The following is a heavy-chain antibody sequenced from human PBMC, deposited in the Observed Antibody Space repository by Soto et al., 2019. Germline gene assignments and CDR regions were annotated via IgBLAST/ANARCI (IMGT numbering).Heavy chain of an antibody. CDR1: GGTFSSYT. Sequence: QVQLVQSGAEVKKPGSSVKVSCKASGGTFSSYTISWVRQAPGQGLEWMGRIIPILGIANYAQKFQGRVTITADKATSTAYMELSSLRSEDTAVDYCARALAVAASEYFQHWGQGTLVTVSS. J-gene: IGHJ1*01. D-gene: IGHD6-19*01. CDR3: ARALAVAASEYFQH. CDR2: IIPILGIA. V-gene: IGHV1-69*02.